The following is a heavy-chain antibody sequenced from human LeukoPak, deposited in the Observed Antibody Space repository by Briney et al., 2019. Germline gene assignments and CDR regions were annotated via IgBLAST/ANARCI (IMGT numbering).Heavy chain of an antibody. J-gene: IGHJ4*02. CDR2: ISGSGGSI. V-gene: IGHV3-23*01. D-gene: IGHD3-10*01. Sequence: GGSLRLSCAASGFTFSSYAMSWVRQAPGKGLEWVSAISGSGGSIYYADPVMGRFTISRDNSKNTLYLQMNSLRAEDTAVYYCANSRAYFDYWGQGTLVTVSS. CDR1: GFTFSSYA. CDR3: ANSRAYFDY.